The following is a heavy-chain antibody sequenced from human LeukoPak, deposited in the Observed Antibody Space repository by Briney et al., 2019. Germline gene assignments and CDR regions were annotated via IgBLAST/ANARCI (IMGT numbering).Heavy chain of an antibody. D-gene: IGHD3-22*01. J-gene: IGHJ3*02. CDR2: ISGSGGST. CDR1: GFTFSSYA. V-gene: IGHV3-23*01. CDR3: ARDIYYYDSSGYYIETYAFDI. Sequence: GGSLRLSCAASGFTFSSYAMNWVRQAPGNGLEWVSAISGSGGSTYYADSVKGRFTISRDNSKNTLYLQMNSLRAEDTAVYYCARDIYYYDSSGYYIETYAFDIWGQGTMVTVSS.